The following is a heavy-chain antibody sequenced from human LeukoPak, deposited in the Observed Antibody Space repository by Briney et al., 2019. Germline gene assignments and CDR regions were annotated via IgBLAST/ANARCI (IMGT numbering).Heavy chain of an antibody. Sequence: GGSLRLSCAASGFTFSSYAMHWVRQAPGKGLEWVAVISYDGSNKYYADSVKGRFTISRDNSKNTLYLQMNSLRAEDTAVYYCARSLSRVGATIRFYYCYGMDVWGQGTTVTVSS. D-gene: IGHD1-26*01. CDR1: GFTFSSYA. CDR2: ISYDGSNK. V-gene: IGHV3-30-3*01. CDR3: ARSLSRVGATIRFYYCYGMDV. J-gene: IGHJ6*02.